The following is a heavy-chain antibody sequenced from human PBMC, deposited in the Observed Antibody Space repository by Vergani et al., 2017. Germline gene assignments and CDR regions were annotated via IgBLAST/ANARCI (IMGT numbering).Heavy chain of an antibody. D-gene: IGHD3-3*01. CDR2: IYSGGST. V-gene: IGHV3-23*03. J-gene: IGHJ3*02. CDR1: GFTFSSYA. Sequence: EVQLLESGGGLVQPGGSLRLSCAASGFTFSSYAMSWVRQAPGKGLEWVSVIYSGGSTYYADSVKGRFTIPRDNSKNTLYSQMNRLRVEDTAVYYCVKGAFLEWLLDAFDIWGQGTMVKVSS. CDR3: VKGAFLEWLLDAFDI.